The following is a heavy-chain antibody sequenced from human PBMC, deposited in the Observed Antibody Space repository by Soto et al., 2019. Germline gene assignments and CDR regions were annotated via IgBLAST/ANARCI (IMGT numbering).Heavy chain of an antibody. D-gene: IGHD3-3*01. J-gene: IGHJ5*02. CDR3: ARNYYDFWTGYYLNCFDP. V-gene: IGHV4-31*03. CDR2: IYYSGST. CDR1: GGSISRGGYY. Sequence: PSETLSLTCTVSGGSISRGGYYWSWIRQHPGKGLEWIGYIYYSGSTYYNPSLKSRVTISVDTSKNQFSLKLSSVTAADTAVYYCARNYYDFWTGYYLNCFDPCGPGTLVTVSS.